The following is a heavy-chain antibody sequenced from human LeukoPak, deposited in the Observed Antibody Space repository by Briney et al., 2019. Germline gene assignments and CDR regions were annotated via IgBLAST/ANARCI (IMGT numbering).Heavy chain of an antibody. V-gene: IGHV3-11*01. D-gene: IGHD3-22*01. CDR1: GFTFSDYY. CDR2: ISSSGSTI. J-gene: IGHJ4*02. Sequence: GGSLRLSCAASGFTFSDYYMSWIRQAPGKGLEWISYISSSGSTIFYADSVKGRFTISRDNAKNSLYLQMNSLRAEDTAVYYCARDVLYDSSDYWGQGTLVTVSS. CDR3: ARDVLYDSSDY.